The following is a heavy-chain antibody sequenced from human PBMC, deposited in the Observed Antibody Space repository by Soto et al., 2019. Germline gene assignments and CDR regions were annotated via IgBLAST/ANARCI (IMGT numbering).Heavy chain of an antibody. CDR1: GFIFDDFA. D-gene: IGHD6-19*01. J-gene: IGHJ5*02. Sequence: GGSLRLACPVTGFIFDDFAMHWVRQAPGKGREWVSGISWNSAGVVYADSVKGRFTISRDNAEDSLYLHMNSLRPDDTAFYFCVKDRGGWPRNFFDHWGQGALVTVSS. CDR2: ISWNSAGV. CDR3: VKDRGGWPRNFFDH. V-gene: IGHV3-9*01.